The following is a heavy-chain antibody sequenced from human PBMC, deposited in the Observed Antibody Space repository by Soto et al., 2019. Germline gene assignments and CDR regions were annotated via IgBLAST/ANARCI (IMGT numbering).Heavy chain of an antibody. V-gene: IGHV4-30-4*01. CDR2: IYYSRSD. D-gene: IGHD3-22*01. J-gene: IGHJ4*02. CDR1: GGSINSADYY. Sequence: PXETLYFPCSLSGGSINSADYYLSFLRQPPAKGLEWIGCIYYSRSDYYNPSLGRRATITIDTSSNQFSLNLMSVTAADTAVYYCARVVQLYDRSGYSFYYFDYSGQGDLAPVSS. CDR3: ARVVQLYDRSGYSFYYFDY.